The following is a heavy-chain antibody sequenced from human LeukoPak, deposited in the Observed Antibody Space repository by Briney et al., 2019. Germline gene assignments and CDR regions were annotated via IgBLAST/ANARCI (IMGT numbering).Heavy chain of an antibody. J-gene: IGHJ4*02. Sequence: SETLSLTXTVSGGSISSSSYYWGWIRQPPGKGLEWIGSIYYSGSTYYNPSLKSRVTISVDTSKNQFSLKLSSVTAADTAVYYCARNVLLWFGELSFEDIWGQGTLVTVSS. V-gene: IGHV4-39*01. CDR2: IYYSGST. CDR3: ARNVLLWFGELSFEDI. CDR1: GGSISSSSYY. D-gene: IGHD3-10*01.